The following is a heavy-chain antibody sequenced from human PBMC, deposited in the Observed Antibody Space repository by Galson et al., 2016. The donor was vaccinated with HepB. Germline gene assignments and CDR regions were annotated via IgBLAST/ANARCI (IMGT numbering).Heavy chain of an antibody. Sequence: ETLSLTCTVSGGSISSSSYYWGWIRQPPGKGLEWIGSIHYSGSTYYNPSLKSRVTTSADTSKNQFSLKLSSVTAADTAVYYCARLDGFRIAVPGGYYFDYWGQGTLVTVSS. D-gene: IGHD6-19*01. CDR1: GGSISSSSYY. J-gene: IGHJ4*02. V-gene: IGHV4-39*01. CDR2: IHYSGST. CDR3: ARLDGFRIAVPGGYYFDY.